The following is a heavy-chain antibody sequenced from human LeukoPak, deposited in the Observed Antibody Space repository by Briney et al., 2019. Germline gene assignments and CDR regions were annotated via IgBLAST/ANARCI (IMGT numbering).Heavy chain of an antibody. D-gene: IGHD6-19*01. J-gene: IGHJ6*02. V-gene: IGHV4-30-2*01. CDR2: IYHSGST. CDR3: ARMEQWLYGMDV. Sequence: PSQTLSLTCAVSGGSISSGGYSWSWLRQPPGKGLEWIGYIYHSGSTYYYPSLRSRVTISVDRSKNQFSLKLSSVTAADTAVYYCARMEQWLYGMDVWGQGTTVTVSS. CDR1: GGSISSGGYS.